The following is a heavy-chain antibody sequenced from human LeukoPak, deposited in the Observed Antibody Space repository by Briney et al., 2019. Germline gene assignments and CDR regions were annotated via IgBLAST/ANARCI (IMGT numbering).Heavy chain of an antibody. CDR1: GGSLSAHY. D-gene: IGHD3-16*01. CDR3: ARGSPTGLGDHDAFDI. Sequence: PSETLSLTCGISGGSLSAHYWNWIRQPPGKGLEWIGEINHSGITDHNPSLKSRVTISLDTSKNQFSLKLSSVTAADTAVYYCARGSPTGLGDHDAFDIWGQGTMVTVSS. V-gene: IGHV4-34*01. CDR2: INHSGIT. J-gene: IGHJ3*02.